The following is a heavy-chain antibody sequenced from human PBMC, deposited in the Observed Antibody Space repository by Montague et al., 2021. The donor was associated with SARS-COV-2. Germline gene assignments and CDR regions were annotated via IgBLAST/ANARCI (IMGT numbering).Heavy chain of an antibody. Sequence: SETLSLTCEVSGGSISSYYWSWIRQSPGKGLEWIGYVHYTGSTKYNPSLKTRVTLTLDTPKNHSSLKLSSVTAADTAVYYCARAQNTCFIANCVNYFEVWGLGALVTVSS. V-gene: IGHV4-59*01. CDR2: VHYTGST. CDR3: ARAQNTCFIANCVNYFEV. CDR1: GGSISSYY. J-gene: IGHJ4*02. D-gene: IGHD1-1*01.